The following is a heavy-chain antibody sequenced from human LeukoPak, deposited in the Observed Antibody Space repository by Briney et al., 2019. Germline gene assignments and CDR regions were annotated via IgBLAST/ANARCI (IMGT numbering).Heavy chain of an antibody. CDR2: IYTSGST. Sequence: PSETLSLTCTVSGGSINSYYWSWIRQPPGKGLEYIGYIYTSGSTNYNPSLKSRVTVSVDTSKNPFSLKLSSVTAADTAVYYCARFNYEGGYSDYWGQGTLVTVSS. CDR3: ARFNYEGGYSDY. CDR1: GGSINSYY. J-gene: IGHJ4*02. D-gene: IGHD4-11*01. V-gene: IGHV4-4*09.